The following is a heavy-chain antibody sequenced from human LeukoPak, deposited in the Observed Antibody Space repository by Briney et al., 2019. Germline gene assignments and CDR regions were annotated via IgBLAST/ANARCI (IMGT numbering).Heavy chain of an antibody. CDR3: AKGPKGYSSSWYGVDY. V-gene: IGHV3-30*04. J-gene: IGHJ4*02. Sequence: PGGSLRLSCTASGFTFGDYAMSWFRQAPGKGLEWVAVISYDGSNKYYADSVKGRFTISRDNSKNTLYLQMNSLRAEDTAVYYCAKGPKGYSSSWYGVDYWGQGTLVTVSS. D-gene: IGHD6-13*01. CDR2: ISYDGSNK. CDR1: GFTFGDYA.